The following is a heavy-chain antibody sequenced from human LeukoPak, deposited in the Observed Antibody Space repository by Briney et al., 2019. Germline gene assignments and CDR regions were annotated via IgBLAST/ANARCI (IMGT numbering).Heavy chain of an antibody. CDR1: GFIFSSYE. Sequence: GGSLRLSCAASGFIFSSYEMNRVRQAPGKGLEWASYISSSGSSIYYADSVKGRFTISRDNAKNSLYLQMNSLRAEDTAVYYCARESREMATLIDYWGQGTLVTVSS. J-gene: IGHJ4*02. D-gene: IGHD5-24*01. V-gene: IGHV3-48*03. CDR2: ISSSGSSI. CDR3: ARESREMATLIDY.